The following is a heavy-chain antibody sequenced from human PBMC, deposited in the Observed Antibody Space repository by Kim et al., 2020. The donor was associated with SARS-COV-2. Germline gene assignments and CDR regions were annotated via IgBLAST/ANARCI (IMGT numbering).Heavy chain of an antibody. CDR3: ARDHNLRLDPDWNYFGGYFDY. Sequence: SVKVSCKASGGTFSSYAISWVRQAPGQGLEWMGGIIPIFGTANYAQKFQGRVTITADESTSTAYMELSSLRSEDTAVYYCARDHNLRLDPDWNYFGGYFDYWGQGTLVTVSS. CDR1: GGTFSSYA. V-gene: IGHV1-69*13. D-gene: IGHD1-7*01. J-gene: IGHJ4*02. CDR2: IIPIFGTA.